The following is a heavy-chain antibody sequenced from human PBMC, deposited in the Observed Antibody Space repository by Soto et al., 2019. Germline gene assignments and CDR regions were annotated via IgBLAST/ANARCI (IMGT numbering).Heavy chain of an antibody. CDR2: IIPILGIA. D-gene: IGHD3-9*01. J-gene: IGHJ6*03. V-gene: IGHV1-69*04. CDR3: ARDRGEPRYFGAYYYYYYMDV. CDR1: GGTFSSYT. Sequence: ASVKVSCKASGGTFSSYTISWVRQAPGQGLEWMGRIIPILGIANYAQKFQGRVTITADKSTSTAYMELSSLRSEDTAVYYCARDRGEPRYFGAYYYYYYMDVWGKGTTVTVSS.